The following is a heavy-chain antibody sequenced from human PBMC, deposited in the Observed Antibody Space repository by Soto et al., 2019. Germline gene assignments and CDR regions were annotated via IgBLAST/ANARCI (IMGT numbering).Heavy chain of an antibody. V-gene: IGHV4-34*01. J-gene: IGHJ4*02. CDR1: GGSFSGYY. D-gene: IGHD1-26*01. CDR2: INHSGST. Sequence: PSETLSLTCAVYGGSFSGYYWSWIRQPPGKGLEWIGEINHSGSTNYNPSLKSRVTISVDTSKNQFSLKLSSVTAADTAVYYCARGAKSLTYSGSYRTFDYWGQGTLVTVSS. CDR3: ARGAKSLTYSGSYRTFDY.